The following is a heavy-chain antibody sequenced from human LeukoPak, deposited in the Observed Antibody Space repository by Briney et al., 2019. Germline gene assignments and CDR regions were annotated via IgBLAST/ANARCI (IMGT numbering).Heavy chain of an antibody. CDR1: GGSFSGYY. Sequence: SETLSLTCAVYGGSFSGYYWSWIRQPPGKGLEWIEEINHSGSTYYNPSLKSRVTISVDTSKNQFSLKVSSVTAADTAVYYCARGGPKFRLRNSLELDSWGQGTLVTVSS. D-gene: IGHD4-17*01. V-gene: IGHV4-34*01. CDR3: ARGGPKFRLRNSLELDS. J-gene: IGHJ5*01. CDR2: INHSGST.